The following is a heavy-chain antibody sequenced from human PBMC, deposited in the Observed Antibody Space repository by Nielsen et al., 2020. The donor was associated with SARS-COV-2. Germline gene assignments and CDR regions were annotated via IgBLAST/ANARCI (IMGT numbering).Heavy chain of an antibody. J-gene: IGHJ4*02. CDR1: GFTFTNAW. D-gene: IGHD3-22*01. CDR2: IKSKSGGGTT. V-gene: IGHV3-15*01. Sequence: GECLKISCVASGFTFTNAWMSWVRQAPGKGLEWVGRIKSKSGGGTTDYPAPVKGRFTISRDDSKDTLYLQMNSLKTEDTGVYYCASYYYGGSDYYPYWGQGTLVTVSS. CDR3: ASYYYGGSDYYPY.